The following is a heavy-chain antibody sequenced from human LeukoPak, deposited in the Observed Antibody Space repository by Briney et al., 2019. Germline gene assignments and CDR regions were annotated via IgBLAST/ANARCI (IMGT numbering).Heavy chain of an antibody. V-gene: IGHV3-15*01. CDR3: TTDLVPAAIWYYDY. Sequence: PGGSLRLSCAASGFTFSNAWMSWVRQAPGKGLEWVGRIKSKTDGGTTDYAAPVKGRFTISRDDSKNTLYLQMNSLKTEDTAVYYCTTDLVPAAIWYYDYWGQGTLVTVSS. J-gene: IGHJ4*02. D-gene: IGHD2-2*01. CDR2: IKSKTDGGTT. CDR1: GFTFSNAW.